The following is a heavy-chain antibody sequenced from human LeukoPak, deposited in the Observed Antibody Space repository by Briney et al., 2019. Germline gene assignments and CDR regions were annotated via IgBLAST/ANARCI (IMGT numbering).Heavy chain of an antibody. V-gene: IGHV3-21*01. CDR3: ARDASGSSIGLIDF. CDR1: EFTLRSYS. J-gene: IGHJ4*02. D-gene: IGHD1-26*01. CDR2: ISTSSTYI. Sequence: PGGSLRLSCAASEFTLRSYSMHWVRQAPGKGLEWVSYISTSSTYIYYADLVRGRFSISRDNAKNSLYLHMSSLKADDTAVYYCARDASGSSIGLIDFWGQGTLVTVSS.